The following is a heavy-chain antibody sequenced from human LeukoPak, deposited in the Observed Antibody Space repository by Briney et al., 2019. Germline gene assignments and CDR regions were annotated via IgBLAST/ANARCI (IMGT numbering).Heavy chain of an antibody. CDR2: IIPIFGTA. Sequence: SVKVSCKASGGTFSSYAISWVRQAPGQGLEWMGGIIPIFGTANYAQKFQGRVTITADESTSTAYMELSSLRSEDTAVYYCARVEDYDFWSGYYDWGQGTLVTVSS. CDR3: ARVEDYDFWSGYYD. J-gene: IGHJ4*02. CDR1: GGTFSSYA. V-gene: IGHV1-69*13. D-gene: IGHD3-3*01.